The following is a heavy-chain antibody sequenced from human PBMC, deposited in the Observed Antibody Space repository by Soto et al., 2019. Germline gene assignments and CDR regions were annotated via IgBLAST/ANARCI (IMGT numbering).Heavy chain of an antibody. D-gene: IGHD6-6*01. CDR1: GGSFSGYY. CDR3: ARGRQLGYYYYGMDV. V-gene: IGHV4-34*01. CDR2: INHSGST. J-gene: IGHJ6*02. Sequence: PSGTLSLTCAVYGGSFSGYYWSWIRQPPRKGLEWIGEINHSGSTNYNPSLKSRVTISVDTSKNQFSLKLSSVTAADTAVYYCARGRQLGYYYYGMDVWGQGTTVTVSS.